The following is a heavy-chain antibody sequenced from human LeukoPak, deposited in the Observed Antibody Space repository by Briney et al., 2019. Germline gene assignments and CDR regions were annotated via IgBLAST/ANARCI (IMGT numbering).Heavy chain of an antibody. Sequence: PSETLSLTCTVSGGSISSYYWSWIRQPPGKGPEWIGYIYYSGSTNYNPSLKSRVTISVDTSKNQFSLKLSSVTAADTAVYYCARRLRRGYSYGYVNWFDPWGQGTLVTVSS. CDR2: IYYSGST. V-gene: IGHV4-59*01. J-gene: IGHJ5*02. CDR3: ARRLRRGYSYGYVNWFDP. CDR1: GGSISSYY. D-gene: IGHD5-18*01.